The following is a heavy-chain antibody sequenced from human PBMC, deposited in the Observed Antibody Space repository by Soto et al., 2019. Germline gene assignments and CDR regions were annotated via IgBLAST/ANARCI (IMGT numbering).Heavy chain of an antibody. CDR2: ISSSSSTI. D-gene: IGHD3-10*01. Sequence: GGSLRLSCAASGFTFSSYSMNWVRQAPGKGLEWVSYISSSSSTIYYADSLKGRFTISRDNAKNSLYLQMNSLRDEDTAVYYCARDVLLWFGDSTQPRYFDYWGQGTLVTVSS. V-gene: IGHV3-48*02. CDR3: ARDVLLWFGDSTQPRYFDY. J-gene: IGHJ4*02. CDR1: GFTFSSYS.